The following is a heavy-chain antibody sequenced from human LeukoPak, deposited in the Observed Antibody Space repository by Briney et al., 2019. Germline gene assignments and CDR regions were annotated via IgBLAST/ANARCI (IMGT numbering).Heavy chain of an antibody. CDR2: MNPSDGST. V-gene: IGHV1-46*01. CDR3: AKSRTTGSASSDY. Sequence: ASVKVSCKASGYTFTSYYIHWVQQAPGQGLEWMGIMNPSDGSTSYAQKFRGRVTMTRDTSTTTVYMEMSNLSSEDTAMYYCAKSRTTGSASSDYWGQGTLVTVSS. CDR1: GYTFTSYY. J-gene: IGHJ4*02. D-gene: IGHD2-8*02.